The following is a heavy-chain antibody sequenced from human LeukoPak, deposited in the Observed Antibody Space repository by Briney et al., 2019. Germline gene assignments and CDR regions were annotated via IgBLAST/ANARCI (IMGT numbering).Heavy chain of an antibody. CDR2: INPNSGGT. V-gene: IGHV1-2*02. Sequence: GASVKVSCKASGYTFTDYYMHWVRQAPGQGLEWMGWINPNSGGTNYAQKLQGRVTMTTDTSISTANMELSRLRSDDTAVYYCARGSRHGDFGDYCGQGTLVTVSS. CDR3: ARGSRHGDFGDY. CDR1: GYTFTDYY. D-gene: IGHD4-17*01. J-gene: IGHJ4*02.